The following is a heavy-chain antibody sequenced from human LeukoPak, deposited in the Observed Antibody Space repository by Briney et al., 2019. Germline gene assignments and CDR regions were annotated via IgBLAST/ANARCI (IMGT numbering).Heavy chain of an antibody. CDR3: ARERRCSAGSCYAADLDS. CDR2: IIPLTGVV. Sequence: RGSSVKVSCKTSADIFSSYAINWVRQAPGQGLEWMGRIIPLTGVVNYGQKLQTRVTISADKSTSTAYMEVSSLRFEDTAVYFCARERRCSAGSCYAADLDSWGQGTLVTVSS. D-gene: IGHD2-15*01. V-gene: IGHV1-69*04. J-gene: IGHJ4*02. CDR1: ADIFSSYA.